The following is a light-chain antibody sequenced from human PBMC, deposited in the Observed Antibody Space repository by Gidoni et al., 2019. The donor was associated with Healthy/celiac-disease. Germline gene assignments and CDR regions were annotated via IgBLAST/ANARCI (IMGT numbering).Light chain of an antibody. V-gene: IGKV1-39*01. CDR3: QQSYSTPLLT. CDR2: AAS. J-gene: IGKJ4*01. CDR1: QSISSY. Sequence: DIQMTQSPFSLSASVGDRVTITCRASQSISSYLNWYQQKPGKAPKLLIYAASSLQSGVPSRFSGSGSGTDGTLTISSLQPEDFATYYCQQSYSTPLLTFGGGTKVEIK.